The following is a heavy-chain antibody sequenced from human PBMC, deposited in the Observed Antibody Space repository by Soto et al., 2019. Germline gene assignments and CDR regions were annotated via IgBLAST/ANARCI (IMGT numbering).Heavy chain of an antibody. V-gene: IGHV4-59*01. J-gene: IGHJ4*02. CDR1: GVSITSYY. CDR2: IYYSGSS. D-gene: IGHD6-13*01. CDR3: ARDPQIPYSN. Sequence: PSETLSLTCTVSGVSITSYYWSWIRQPPGKGLEWIGYIYYSGSSNYNPSLKSRVTISVDTSKNQFSLNLSSVTAADTAVYYCARDPQIPYSNWGQGTLVTVAS.